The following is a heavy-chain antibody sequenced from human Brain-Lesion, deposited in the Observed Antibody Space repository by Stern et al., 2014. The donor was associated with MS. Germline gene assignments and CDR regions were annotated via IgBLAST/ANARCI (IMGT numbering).Heavy chain of an antibody. D-gene: IGHD3-3*01. CDR2: INTNTGGT. CDR1: GYIFTGYY. Sequence: VTLEESGAEVKKPGATVKVSCKTSGYIFTGYYIHWVRQAPGQGLAWVAWINTNTGGTKYAKKFQGRVTMSRDTSISTAYVELSSLTSDDTAVYYCARDQRGITIFGVVTDYYYLGMDVWGQGTTVTVSS. J-gene: IGHJ6*02. CDR3: ARDQRGITIFGVVTDYYYLGMDV. V-gene: IGHV1-2*02.